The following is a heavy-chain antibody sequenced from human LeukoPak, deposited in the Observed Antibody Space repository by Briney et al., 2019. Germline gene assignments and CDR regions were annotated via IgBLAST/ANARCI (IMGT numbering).Heavy chain of an antibody. Sequence: PSETLSLTCTVSGGSISSGSYYWSWIRQPAGKGLEWIGRIYTSGSTNYNPSLKSRVTISVDTSKNQFSLKLSSVTAADTAVYYCARFVVVPTDAFDIWGQGTMATVSS. CDR2: IYTSGST. J-gene: IGHJ3*02. CDR1: GGSISSGSYY. CDR3: ARFVVVPTDAFDI. V-gene: IGHV4-61*02. D-gene: IGHD2-2*01.